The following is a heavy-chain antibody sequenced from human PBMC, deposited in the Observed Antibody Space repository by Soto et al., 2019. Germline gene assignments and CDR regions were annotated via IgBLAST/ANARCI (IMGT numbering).Heavy chain of an antibody. D-gene: IGHD2-15*01. CDR3: ARDPGGGAFDI. Sequence: GGSLRLSCAASGFIVSSNYMSWVRQAPGKGLEWVSVIYSGGSTYYADSVKGRFTISRDNSKNTLYLQMNSLRAEDTAVYYCARDPGGGAFDIWGQGTMVTVSS. CDR2: IYSGGST. V-gene: IGHV3-53*01. CDR1: GFIVSSNY. J-gene: IGHJ3*02.